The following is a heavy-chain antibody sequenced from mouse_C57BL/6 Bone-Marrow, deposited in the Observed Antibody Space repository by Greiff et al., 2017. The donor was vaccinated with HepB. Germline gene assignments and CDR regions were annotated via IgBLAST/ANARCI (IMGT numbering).Heavy chain of an antibody. CDR2: INPSNGGT. D-gene: IGHD1-1*01. CDR3: ARIRGYYYGSSYGFAY. Sequence: QVQLQQSGTELVKPGASVKLSCKASGYTFTSYWMHWVKQRPGQGLEWIGNINPSNGGTNYNEKFKSKATLTVDKSSSTAYMQLSSLTSEDSAVYYCARIRGYYYGSSYGFAYWGQGTLVTVSA. CDR1: GYTFTSYW. V-gene: IGHV1-53*01. J-gene: IGHJ3*01.